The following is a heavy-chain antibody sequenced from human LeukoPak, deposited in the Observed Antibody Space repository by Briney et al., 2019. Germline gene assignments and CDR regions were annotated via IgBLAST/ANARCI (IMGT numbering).Heavy chain of an antibody. CDR1: GGTFSSYA. Sequence: GSSVKVSCKASGGTFSSYAISWVRQAPGQGLEWMGWINTNTGNPTYAQGFTGRFVFSLDTSVSTAYLQISSLKAEDTAVYYCARGYGSGSYLLYYYYYMDVWGKGTTVTVSS. V-gene: IGHV7-4-1*02. D-gene: IGHD3-10*01. CDR2: INTNTGNP. CDR3: ARGYGSGSYLLYYYYYMDV. J-gene: IGHJ6*03.